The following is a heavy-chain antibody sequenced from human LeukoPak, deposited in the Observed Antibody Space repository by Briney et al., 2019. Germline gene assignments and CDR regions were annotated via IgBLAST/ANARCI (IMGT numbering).Heavy chain of an antibody. J-gene: IGHJ3*02. Sequence: SVKVSCKASGGTFSSYAISWVRQAPGQGLEWMGGIIPIFGTANYAQKFQGRVTITTDESTSTAYMELSSLRSEDTAVYHCARGHYSSSWYEDAFDIWGQGTMVTVSS. CDR2: IIPIFGTA. CDR3: ARGHYSSSWYEDAFDI. CDR1: GGTFSSYA. D-gene: IGHD6-13*01. V-gene: IGHV1-69*05.